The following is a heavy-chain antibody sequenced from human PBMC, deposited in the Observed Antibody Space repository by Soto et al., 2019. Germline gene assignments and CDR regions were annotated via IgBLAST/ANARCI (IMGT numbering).Heavy chain of an antibody. V-gene: IGHV4-61*01. Sequence: SETLSLTCTVSGGSVSSGSYYWSWIRQPPGKGLEWIGYIYYSGSTNYNPSLKSRVTISVDTSKNQFSLKLSSVTAADTAFYYCARDDPQYTTLTHWGQGTLVTVSS. CDR2: IYYSGST. CDR3: ARDDPQYTTLTH. CDR1: GGSVSSGSYY. J-gene: IGHJ4*02. D-gene: IGHD2-2*02.